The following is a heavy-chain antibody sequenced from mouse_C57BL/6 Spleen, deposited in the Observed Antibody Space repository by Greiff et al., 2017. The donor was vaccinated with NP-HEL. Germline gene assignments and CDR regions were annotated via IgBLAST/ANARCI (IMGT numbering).Heavy chain of an antibody. CDR2: IDPETGGT. J-gene: IGHJ4*01. D-gene: IGHD1-1*01. CDR3: TRASGSSPYYYAMDY. Sequence: QVQLQQPGAELVRPGASVTLSCKASGYTFTDYEMHWVKQTPVHGLEWIGAIDPETGGTAYNQKFKGKAILTADKSSSTAYMELRSLTSEDSAVYYCTRASGSSPYYYAMDYWGQGTSVTVSS. CDR1: GYTFTDYE. V-gene: IGHV1-15*01.